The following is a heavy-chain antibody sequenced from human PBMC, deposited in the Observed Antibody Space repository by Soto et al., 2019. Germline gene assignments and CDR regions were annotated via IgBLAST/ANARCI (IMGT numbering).Heavy chain of an antibody. CDR3: ASYPAPGVYCSGGSCPYYYYGMDV. V-gene: IGHV1-69*13. CDR2: IIPIFGTA. J-gene: IGHJ6*02. CDR1: GGTFSSYA. Sequence: SVKVSCKASGGTFSSYAISWXXXXPXQGLEWMGGIIPIFGTANYAQKFQGRVTITADESTSTAYMELSSLRSEDTAVYYCASYPAPGVYCSGGSCPYYYYGMDVWGQGTTVTVSS. D-gene: IGHD2-15*01.